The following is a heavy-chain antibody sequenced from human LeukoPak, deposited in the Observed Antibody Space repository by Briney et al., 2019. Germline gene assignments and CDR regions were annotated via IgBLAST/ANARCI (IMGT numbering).Heavy chain of an antibody. CDR1: GFTFSSYA. D-gene: IGHD6-19*01. CDR3: ARVKVAVAGLHY. J-gene: IGHJ4*02. Sequence: GGSLRLSCAASGFTFSSYAMSWVRQAPGKGLEWVSTISGSGGSTYYADSVKGRFTISRDDSKNTLYLQMNSLRAEDTAVYYCARVKVAVAGLHYWGQGTLVTVSS. CDR2: ISGSGGST. V-gene: IGHV3-23*01.